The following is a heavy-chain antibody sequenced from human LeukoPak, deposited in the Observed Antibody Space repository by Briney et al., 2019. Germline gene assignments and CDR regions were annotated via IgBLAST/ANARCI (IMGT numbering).Heavy chain of an antibody. D-gene: IGHD5-24*01. J-gene: IGHJ6*03. CDR1: GFTFDDYA. V-gene: IGHV3-9*01. CDR2: ISWNSGSI. Sequence: GRSLRLSCAASGFTFDDYAMHWVRQAPGKGLEWVSGISWNSGSIGYADSVKGRFTISRDNAKNSLYLQMNSLRAEDTAVYYCARGGGRDYYYYMDVWGKGTTVTVSS. CDR3: ARGGGRDYYYYMDV.